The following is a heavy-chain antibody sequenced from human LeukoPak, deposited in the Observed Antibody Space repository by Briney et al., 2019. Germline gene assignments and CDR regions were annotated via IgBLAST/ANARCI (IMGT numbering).Heavy chain of an antibody. D-gene: IGHD4-17*01. CDR2: INHSGST. V-gene: IGHV4-34*01. J-gene: IGHJ6*02. CDR3: ARATRYYYYYGMDV. CDR1: GGSFSGYY. Sequence: SETLSLTCAVYGGSFSGYYWSWIRQPPGKGLEWIGEINHSGSTNYNPSLKSRVTISVDTSKNQFSLKLSSVTAADTAVCYCARATRYYYYYGMDVWGQGTTVTVSS.